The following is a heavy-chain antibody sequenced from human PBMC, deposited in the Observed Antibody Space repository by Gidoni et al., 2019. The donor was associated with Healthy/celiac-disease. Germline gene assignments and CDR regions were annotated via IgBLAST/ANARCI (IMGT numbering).Heavy chain of an antibody. D-gene: IGHD4-17*01. CDR3: ARVRDGDYGSNKYGMDV. CDR2: IYTSGST. J-gene: IGHJ6*02. V-gene: IGHV4-4*07. Sequence: QVQLQESGPGPVKPSETLSLTCTVSGGSISSFYWSWIRQPAGKGLEWIGRIYTSGSTNYNPSLKSRVTMSVDTSKNQFSLRLGSVTAADTAVYYCARVRDGDYGSNKYGMDVWGQGTTVTVSS. CDR1: GGSISSFY.